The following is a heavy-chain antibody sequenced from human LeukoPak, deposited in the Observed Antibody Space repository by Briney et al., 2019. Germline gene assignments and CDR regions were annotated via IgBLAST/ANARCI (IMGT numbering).Heavy chain of an antibody. CDR1: GGTFSSYA. J-gene: IGHJ4*02. CDR2: IIPIFGTA. Sequence: ASVKVSCKASGGTFSSYAISWVRQAPGQGLEWIGGIIPIFGTANYAQKFQGRVTITADKSTSTAYMELSSLRSEDTAVYYCARRTLDCSSTSCSYYFDYWGQGTLVTVSS. V-gene: IGHV1-69*06. CDR3: ARRTLDCSSTSCSYYFDY. D-gene: IGHD2-2*01.